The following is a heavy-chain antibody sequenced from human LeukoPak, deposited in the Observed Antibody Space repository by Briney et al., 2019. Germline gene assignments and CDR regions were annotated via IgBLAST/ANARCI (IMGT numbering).Heavy chain of an antibody. CDR1: VGSISTYY. Sequence: PSQTLSLTCTVSVGSISTYYWSWIRQPPGKGREWIGYIHYSGTTNYNPSLKSRVTISLDTSENQFSLNLSSVTAADTAVYYCARMGGYSGYATHWGQGTLVTVSS. J-gene: IGHJ4*02. CDR2: IHYSGTT. V-gene: IGHV4-59*08. CDR3: ARMGGYSGYATH. D-gene: IGHD5-12*01.